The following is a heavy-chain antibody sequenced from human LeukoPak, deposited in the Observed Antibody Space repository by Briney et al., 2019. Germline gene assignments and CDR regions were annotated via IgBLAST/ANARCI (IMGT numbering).Heavy chain of an antibody. D-gene: IGHD3-3*01. V-gene: IGHV4-59*01. CDR2: IYYSGST. J-gene: IGHJ3*02. Sequence: PSETLSLTCTVSGGSISSYYWSWLRQPPGKGLEWIGYIYYSGSTNYNPSLKSRVTISVDTSKNQFSLKLSSVTAADTAVYYCARVTYDFWSGALNAFDIWGQGTMVTVSS. CDR3: ARVTYDFWSGALNAFDI. CDR1: GGSISSYY.